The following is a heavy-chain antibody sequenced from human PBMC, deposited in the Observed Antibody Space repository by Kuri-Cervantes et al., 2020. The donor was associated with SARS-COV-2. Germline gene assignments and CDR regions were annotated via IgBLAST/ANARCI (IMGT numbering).Heavy chain of an antibody. CDR3: ALGYWGSGYPRYYYYMDV. CDR2: ISGSGSYI. CDR1: GFSLSRYT. V-gene: IGHV3-21*04. D-gene: IGHD3-22*01. Sequence: GVLKISCAASGFSLSRYTMNWVRQAPGKALEWVSSISGSGSYIYYADSVKGRFTISKESGENSLYLQMNSLRSEDTAVFYCALGYWGSGYPRYYYYMDVWGKGTTVTVSS. J-gene: IGHJ6*03.